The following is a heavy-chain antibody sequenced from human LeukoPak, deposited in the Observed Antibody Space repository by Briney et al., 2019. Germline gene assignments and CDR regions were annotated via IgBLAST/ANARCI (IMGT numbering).Heavy chain of an antibody. CDR1: GGSISSSSYY. D-gene: IGHD2-15*01. CDR3: ARGQIVVVVAATFNWFDP. CDR2: IYYSGST. J-gene: IGHJ5*02. Sequence: SETLSLTCTVSGGSISSSSYYWGWIRQPPGKGLEWIGSIYYSGSTYYNPSLKSRVTISVDTSKNQFSLKLSSVTAADTAVYYCARGQIVVVVAATFNWFDPWGQGTLVTVSS. V-gene: IGHV4-39*01.